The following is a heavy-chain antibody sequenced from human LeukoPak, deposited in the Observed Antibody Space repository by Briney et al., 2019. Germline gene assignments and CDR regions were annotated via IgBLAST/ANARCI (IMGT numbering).Heavy chain of an antibody. V-gene: IGHV3-23*01. CDR2: ISGSGSST. D-gene: IGHD3-10*01. Sequence: GGSLRLSCAASGFTLSSDAMSWVRQAPRKGLEWVSGISGSGSSTYYADSVKGRFTISRDNSKNTLYLQMNGLRADDTALYYCAKVFHYGSGSYGPFENWGQGTLVTVSS. CDR1: GFTLSSDA. CDR3: AKVFHYGSGSYGPFEN. J-gene: IGHJ4*02.